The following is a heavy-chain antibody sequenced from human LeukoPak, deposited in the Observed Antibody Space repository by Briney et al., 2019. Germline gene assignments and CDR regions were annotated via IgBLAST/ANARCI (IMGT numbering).Heavy chain of an antibody. CDR1: GGSISSHY. CDR2: IYSSGST. CDR3: ARNLQGGYNYGYLDS. V-gene: IGHV4-4*07. J-gene: IGHJ4*02. D-gene: IGHD5-18*01. Sequence: SETLSLTCTVSGGSISSHYWSWIRQPAGEGLEWIGRIYSSGSTDYKPSLKSRVTMSVDASKNQFSLKLTSVTAADTAVYFCARNLQGGYNYGYLDSWGQGTLVTVSS.